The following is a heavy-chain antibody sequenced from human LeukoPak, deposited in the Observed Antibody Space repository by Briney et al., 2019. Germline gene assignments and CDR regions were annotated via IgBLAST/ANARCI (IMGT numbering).Heavy chain of an antibody. CDR2: ISYDGSNK. D-gene: IGHD5-18*01. J-gene: IGHJ4*02. CDR3: ARAKDPHVDTAMAPDY. Sequence: GGSLRLSCAASGFTFSSYAMHWVRQAPGKGLEWVAVISYDGSNKYYADSVKGRFTISRDNSKNTLYLQMNSLRAEDTAVYYCARAKDPHVDTAMAPDYWGQGTLLTVSS. CDR1: GFTFSSYA. V-gene: IGHV3-30*04.